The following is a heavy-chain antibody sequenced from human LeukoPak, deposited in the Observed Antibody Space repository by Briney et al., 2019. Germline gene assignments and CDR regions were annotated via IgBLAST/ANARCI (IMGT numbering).Heavy chain of an antibody. CDR1: GFTFSSYA. Sequence: RSLRLSCAASGFTFSSYAMHWVRQAPGKGLEWVAVISYDGSNKYYADSVKGRFTISRDNSKNTLYLQMNSLRAEDTAVYYCARENVVAAYYYYYGMDVWGQGTTVTVSS. J-gene: IGHJ6*02. CDR2: ISYDGSNK. CDR3: ARENVVAAYYYYYGMDV. V-gene: IGHV3-30-3*01. D-gene: IGHD5-12*01.